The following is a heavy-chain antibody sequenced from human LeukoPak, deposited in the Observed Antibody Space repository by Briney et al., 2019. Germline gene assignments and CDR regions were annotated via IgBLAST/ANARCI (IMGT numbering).Heavy chain of an antibody. V-gene: IGHV3-23*01. CDR2: ISENGGTT. CDR3: AKDGYGGNQGRYYFDY. J-gene: IGHJ4*02. CDR1: GFTFSSYG. D-gene: IGHD4-23*01. Sequence: GGSLRLSCAASGFTFSSYGMHWVRQAPGKGLEWVSVISENGGTTYYADSVKGRFTISRDNSKNTLYLQMNSLRAEDTAVYYCAKDGYGGNQGRYYFDYWGQGTLVTVSS.